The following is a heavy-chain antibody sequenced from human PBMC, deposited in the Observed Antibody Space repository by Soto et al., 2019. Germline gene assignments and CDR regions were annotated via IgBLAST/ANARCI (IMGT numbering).Heavy chain of an antibody. CDR3: ASVPIWCGSSSCYTEGFDS. Sequence: PGGSLRLSCVASGFVFSDYAMSWVRQAPGKGLEWVSAISAGGSDTYYADSVKGWFTVSRVNSKNTLYLQMNTLRAEDTAIYYCASVPIWCGSSSCYTEGFDSWGQGTLVTVSS. J-gene: IGHJ4*02. CDR1: GFVFSDYA. D-gene: IGHD2-2*01. V-gene: IGHV3-23*01. CDR2: ISAGGSDT.